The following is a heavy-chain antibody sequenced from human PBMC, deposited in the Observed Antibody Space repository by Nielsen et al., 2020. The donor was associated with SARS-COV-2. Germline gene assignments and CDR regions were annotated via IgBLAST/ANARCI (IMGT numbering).Heavy chain of an antibody. D-gene: IGHD6-19*01. CDR3: ARLPFGVAVAGTRVVAFDI. Sequence: VRQMPGKGLEWIGEINHSGSTYYNPSLKSRVTISVDTSKNQFSLKLSSVTAADTAVYYCARLPFGVAVAGTRVVAFDIWGQGTMVTVSS. J-gene: IGHJ3*02. V-gene: IGHV4-34*01. CDR2: INHSGST.